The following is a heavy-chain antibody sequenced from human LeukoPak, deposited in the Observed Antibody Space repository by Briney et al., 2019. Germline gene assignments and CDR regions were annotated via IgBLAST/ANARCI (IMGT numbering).Heavy chain of an antibody. Sequence: PSETLSLTCTVSGGSISSYYWSWIRQPPGKGLEWIGYVFNSGRTNLNPSLRSRATMSVDTSKNQFSLKLSSLTAADTAVYYCAGQQHIVVVTATRGSFDMWGQGTMVTVSS. D-gene: IGHD2-21*02. CDR1: GGSISSYY. CDR3: AGQQHIVVVTATRGSFDM. V-gene: IGHV4-59*01. J-gene: IGHJ3*02. CDR2: VFNSGRT.